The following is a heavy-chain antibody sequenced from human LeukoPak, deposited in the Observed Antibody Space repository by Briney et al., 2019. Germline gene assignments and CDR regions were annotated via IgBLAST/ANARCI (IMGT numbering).Heavy chain of an antibody. Sequence: TGGSLRLSCAASGFTFSSYWMSWVRQAPGKGLEWVANIKQDGSEIYYVGSVKGRFTISRDNTKNSLYLQMNSLRAEDTGVYYCASPHGGRWYLDCWGQGTLVTVSS. CDR2: IKQDGSEI. V-gene: IGHV3-7*01. J-gene: IGHJ4*02. CDR1: GFTFSSYW. D-gene: IGHD2-15*01. CDR3: ASPHGGRWYLDC.